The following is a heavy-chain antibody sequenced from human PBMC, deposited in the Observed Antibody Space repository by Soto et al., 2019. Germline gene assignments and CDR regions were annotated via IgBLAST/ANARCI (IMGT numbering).Heavy chain of an antibody. J-gene: IGHJ4*02. CDR2: IYPNTETT. CDR3: VSLQTSGWPGVH. Sequence: AASVKVSCKASGYSFGGYYIQWVRQAPGQGPEWLGWIYPNTETTDSSKKFQGRVTMTSDMSTRTVYMELRDLRSDDTAVYYCVSLQTSGWPGVHWGQGTLVTAPQ. D-gene: IGHD6-25*01. CDR1: GYSFGGYY. V-gene: IGHV1-2*02.